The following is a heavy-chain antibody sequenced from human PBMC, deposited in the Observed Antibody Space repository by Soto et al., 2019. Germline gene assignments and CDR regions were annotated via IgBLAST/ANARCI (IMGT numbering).Heavy chain of an antibody. V-gene: IGHV1-3*01. J-gene: IGHJ4*02. CDR3: ARDLGYSHGYN. Sequence: ASVKVSCKASGYTFNSYAMNWVRQAPGQRLEWMGWINAGNGNTKYSQKFQGRVTITRDTSASTAYMELSSLRSEDTAVYYCARDLGYSHGYNWGQGTLVTVSS. CDR1: GYTFNSYA. D-gene: IGHD5-18*01. CDR2: INAGNGNT.